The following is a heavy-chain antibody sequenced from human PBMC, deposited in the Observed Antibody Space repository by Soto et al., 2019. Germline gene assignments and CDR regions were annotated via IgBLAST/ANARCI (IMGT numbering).Heavy chain of an antibody. J-gene: IGHJ5*02. CDR2: IYHSGST. CDR1: GVSISSGGYS. Sequence: SETLSLTCAVSGVSISSGGYSWSWFRQPPGKGLEWIGYIYHSGSTYYSPSLKSRVTISVDRSKNQFSLKLSSVTAADTAVYYCARVPAPWGQGTLVAVSS. V-gene: IGHV4-30-2*01. CDR3: ARVPAP.